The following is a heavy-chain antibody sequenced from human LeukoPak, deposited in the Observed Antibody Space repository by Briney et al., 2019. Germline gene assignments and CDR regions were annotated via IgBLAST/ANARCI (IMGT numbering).Heavy chain of an antibody. V-gene: IGHV3-9*01. J-gene: IGHJ4*02. CDR2: ITWSGGRI. CDR3: AKDMYGSGSYFFDY. Sequence: GGSLRLSCAASGFTFDDYAMHWVRQAPGKGLEWVSAITWSGGRIDYADSVKGRFIISRDNVKNSLYLQMNSLRAEDTALYYCAKDMYGSGSYFFDYWGQGTLVTVSS. CDR1: GFTFDDYA. D-gene: IGHD1-26*01.